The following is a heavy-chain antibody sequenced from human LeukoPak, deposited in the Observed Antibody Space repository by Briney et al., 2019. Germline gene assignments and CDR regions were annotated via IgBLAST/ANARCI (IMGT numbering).Heavy chain of an antibody. CDR2: VNSDGRFT. Sequence: GGSLRLSCAASGFTFSGYWMHWVRQVPGKGLVWVSRVNSDGRFTKYADSVKGRFTISRDNAKNTLYLQMNSLRAEDTAMYYCVRSDWFDNWGQGTLVTVSS. J-gene: IGHJ5*02. V-gene: IGHV3-74*03. CDR1: GFTFSGYW. CDR3: VRSDWFDN.